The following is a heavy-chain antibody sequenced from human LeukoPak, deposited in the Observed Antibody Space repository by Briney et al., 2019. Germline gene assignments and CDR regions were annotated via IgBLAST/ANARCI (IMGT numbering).Heavy chain of an antibody. V-gene: IGHV1-69*05. CDR1: GGTFSSHA. J-gene: IGHJ6*03. D-gene: IGHD2-2*01. CDR2: IIPTSGTV. Sequence: GASVKVSCKASGGTFSSHAIAWVRQAPGQGPEWMGGIIPTSGTVHYAQKFQGRVTITTDESTHTAFMEPSSLTSDDTAVYFCARGLQYQLLKALGYYYMDVWGEGTTVTVSS. CDR3: ARGLQYQLLKALGYYYMDV.